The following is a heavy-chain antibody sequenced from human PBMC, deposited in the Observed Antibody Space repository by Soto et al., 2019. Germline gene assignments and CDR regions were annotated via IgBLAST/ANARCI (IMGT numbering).Heavy chain of an antibody. J-gene: IGHJ4*02. CDR3: AKPMITFGGVIVIPFDS. D-gene: IGHD3-16*02. CDR1: GFTFSSYG. CDR2: ISYDGSNK. Sequence: QVQLVESGGGVVQPGRSLRLSCAASGFTFSSYGMHWVRQAPGKGLEWVAVISYDGSNKYYADSVKGRVTISRDNSKNTLYLQMHSLRAEDTAVYSCAKPMITFGGVIVIPFDSWGQGTLVTVSS. V-gene: IGHV3-30*18.